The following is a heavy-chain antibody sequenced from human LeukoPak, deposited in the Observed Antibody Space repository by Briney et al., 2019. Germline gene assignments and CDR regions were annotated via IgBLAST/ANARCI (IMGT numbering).Heavy chain of an antibody. V-gene: IGHV3-33*01. Sequence: GGCLRLSCAASGFTFSSYGMHWVRQAPGKGLEWVAVIWYDGSNKYYADSVKGRFTISRDNSKNTLYLQMNSLRAEDTAVYYCAREGPVAGAFDIWGQGTMVTVSS. D-gene: IGHD6-19*01. J-gene: IGHJ3*02. CDR1: GFTFSSYG. CDR3: AREGPVAGAFDI. CDR2: IWYDGSNK.